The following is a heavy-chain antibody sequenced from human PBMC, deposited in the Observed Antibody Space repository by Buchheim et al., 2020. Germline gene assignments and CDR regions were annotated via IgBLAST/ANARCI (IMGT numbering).Heavy chain of an antibody. CDR3: ASLLRRYYYGADV. J-gene: IGHJ6*02. CDR1: GGSFSDYY. Sequence: QVQLQQWGAGLLKPSETLSLTCAVYGGSFSDYYWSWIRQPPGKGLEWIGEINHSGNTNYNPSLKSRVTISVDTSKKHSSLKVSSVTVADTAIYYCASLLRRYYYGADVWGQGTT. V-gene: IGHV4-34*01. D-gene: IGHD4-23*01. CDR2: INHSGNT.